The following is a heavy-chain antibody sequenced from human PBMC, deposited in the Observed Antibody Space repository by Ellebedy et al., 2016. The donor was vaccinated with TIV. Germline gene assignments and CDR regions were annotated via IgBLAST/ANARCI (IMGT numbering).Heavy chain of an antibody. J-gene: IGHJ1*01. Sequence: GEFLKISCAASGFTFSSYGMQWVRQAPGKGLEWVAVIWHDGSNKYHADSVKGRFTISRDNAKNTLYLQMNSLRAEDTAIYYCAKRGDCSANSCLLRDWGQGTLVTVSS. V-gene: IGHV3-33*06. CDR1: GFTFSSYG. D-gene: IGHD2-2*01. CDR2: IWHDGSNK. CDR3: AKRGDCSANSCLLRD.